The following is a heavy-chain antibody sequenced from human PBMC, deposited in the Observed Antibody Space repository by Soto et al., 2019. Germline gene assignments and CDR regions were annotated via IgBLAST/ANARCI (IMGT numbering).Heavy chain of an antibody. CDR1: GYTFTSYD. V-gene: IGHV1-8*01. Sequence: ASVKVSCKASGYTFTSYDINWVRQATGQGLEWMGWMNPNSGNTGYAQKFQGRVTMTRNTSISTAYMELSSLRSEDTAVYYCARVYSYGLTYYYHYGMDVWGQGTTVTVSS. CDR2: MNPNSGNT. J-gene: IGHJ6*02. CDR3: ARVYSYGLTYYYHYGMDV. D-gene: IGHD5-18*01.